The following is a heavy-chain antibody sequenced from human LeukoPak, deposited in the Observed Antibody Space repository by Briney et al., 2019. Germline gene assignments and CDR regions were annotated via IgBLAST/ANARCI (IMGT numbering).Heavy chain of an antibody. CDR1: GGSISSGGYS. D-gene: IGHD3-22*01. Sequence: SETLSLTCAVSGGSISSGGYSWSWIRQPPGKGLEWIGSIYHSGSTYYNPSLKSRVTISVDTSKNQFSLKLSSVTAADTAVYYCARNDRALSSRLLIDYWGQGTLVTVSS. J-gene: IGHJ4*02. CDR2: IYHSGST. CDR3: ARNDRALSSRLLIDY. V-gene: IGHV4-30-2*03.